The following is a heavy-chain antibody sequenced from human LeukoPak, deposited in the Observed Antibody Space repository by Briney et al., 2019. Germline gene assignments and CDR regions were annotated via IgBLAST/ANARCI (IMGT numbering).Heavy chain of an antibody. J-gene: IGHJ6*03. D-gene: IGHD2-2*01. CDR1: GGSIGSFF. Sequence: SETLSLTCTVSGGSIGSFFWSLIRQPPGKALECIGYIHYNLSTKYNPSLKSRVTISVDTSENQFSLTLNSVTAADTAVYYCARTTEGYCRSTSCYGFYYSYYMDVWGKGTTVTISS. V-gene: IGHV4-59*01. CDR3: ARTTEGYCRSTSCYGFYYSYYMDV. CDR2: IHYNLST.